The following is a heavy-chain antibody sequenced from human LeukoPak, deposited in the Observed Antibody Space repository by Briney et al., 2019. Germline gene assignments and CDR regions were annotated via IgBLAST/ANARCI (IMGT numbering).Heavy chain of an antibody. CDR1: GYTFTSYG. D-gene: IGHD2-2*02. CDR2: ISAYNGNT. V-gene: IGHV1-18*01. CDR3: ARVRIVVVPAAIITDNWFDP. J-gene: IGHJ5*02. Sequence: ASVKVSCKASGYTFTSYGISWVRQAPGQGLEWMGWISAYNGNTNYAQKLQGRVTLTTDTSTSTAYMELRSLRSDDTAVYYCARVRIVVVPAAIITDNWFDPWAREPWSPSPQ.